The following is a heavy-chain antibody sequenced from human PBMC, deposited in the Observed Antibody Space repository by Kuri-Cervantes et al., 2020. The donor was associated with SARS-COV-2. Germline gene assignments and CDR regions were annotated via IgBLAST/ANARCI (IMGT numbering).Heavy chain of an antibody. CDR3: AKDRAGVHDF. D-gene: IGHD2-21*01. CDR1: GFNFSTTD. CDR2: ISSDGKNK. Sequence: GESLKISCVASGFNFSTTDMHWVRQAPGKGLEWVTFISSDGKNKKCMASGKGRFTISRDNSQNTLHLQMKSLRDEDTAIHYCAKDRAGVHDFWGQGTLVTVSS. V-gene: IGHV3-30*18. J-gene: IGHJ4*02.